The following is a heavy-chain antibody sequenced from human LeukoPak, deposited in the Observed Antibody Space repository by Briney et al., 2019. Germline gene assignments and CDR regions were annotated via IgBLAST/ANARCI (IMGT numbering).Heavy chain of an antibody. D-gene: IGHD6-19*01. V-gene: IGHV3-30*18. J-gene: IGHJ4*02. CDR3: AKDGRQWLVPDY. CDR2: ISYDGSNK. Sequence: GSLRLSCAASGFTFSNSGMHWVRQAPGKGLEWVAVISYDGSNKYYADSVKGRFTISRDNSKNTLYLQMSSLRAEDTAVYYCAKDGRQWLVPDYWGQGTLVTVSS. CDR1: GFTFSNSG.